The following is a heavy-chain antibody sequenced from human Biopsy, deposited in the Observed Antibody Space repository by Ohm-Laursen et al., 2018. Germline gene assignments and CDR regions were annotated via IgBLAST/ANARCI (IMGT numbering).Heavy chain of an antibody. CDR1: GYSFTNHD. V-gene: IGHV1-8*01. Sequence: GASVKVSCKASGYSFTNHDINWVRQATGQGLEWMGWMNPNSGNTGYAQKFQDRVTMTWNTSTSTAYMELSSLRSGDTAVYYCVLASFDYWGQGTLVTVPS. CDR3: VLASFDY. CDR2: MNPNSGNT. J-gene: IGHJ4*02.